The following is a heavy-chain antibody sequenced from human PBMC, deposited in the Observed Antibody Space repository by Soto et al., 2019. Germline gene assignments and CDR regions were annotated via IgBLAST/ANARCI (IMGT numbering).Heavy chain of an antibody. J-gene: IGHJ5*02. CDR3: ARAGYSSGWYISYNWFDH. D-gene: IGHD6-19*01. CDR1: GGSFSGYY. V-gene: IGHV4-34*01. CDR2: INHSGST. Sequence: SETLSLTCAVYGGSFSGYYWSWIRQPPGKGLEWIGEINHSGSTNYNPSLKSRVTISVDTSKNQFSLKLSSVTAADTAVYYCARAGYSSGWYISYNWFDHWGQGTLVTVSS.